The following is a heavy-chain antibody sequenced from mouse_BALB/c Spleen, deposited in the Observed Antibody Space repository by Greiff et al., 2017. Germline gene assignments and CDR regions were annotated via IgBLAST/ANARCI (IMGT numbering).Heavy chain of an antibody. CDR2: SRNKANDYTT. V-gene: IGHV7-1*02. J-gene: IGHJ3*01. Sequence: EVKLVESGGGLVQPGGSLRLSCATSGFTFSDFYMEWVRQPPGKRLEWIAASRNKANDYTTEYSASVEGRFIVSRDTSQSILYLQMNALRAEDTAIYYCAREPANWAFAYWGQGTLVTVSA. D-gene: IGHD4-1*01. CDR3: AREPANWAFAY. CDR1: GFTFSDFY.